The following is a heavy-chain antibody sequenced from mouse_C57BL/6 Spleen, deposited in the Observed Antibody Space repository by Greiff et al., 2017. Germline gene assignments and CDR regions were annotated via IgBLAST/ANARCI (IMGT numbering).Heavy chain of an antibody. Sequence: DVKLVESEGGLVQPGSSMKLSCTASGFTFSAYYMAWVRQVPEKGLEWVANINYDGSSTYYLDSLKSRFIISRDNAKNILYLQMSSLKSEDTATYYCARGGQLGNAMDYWGQGTSVTVSS. CDR1: GFTFSAYY. CDR3: ARGGQLGNAMDY. CDR2: INYDGSST. J-gene: IGHJ4*01. V-gene: IGHV5-16*01. D-gene: IGHD4-1*02.